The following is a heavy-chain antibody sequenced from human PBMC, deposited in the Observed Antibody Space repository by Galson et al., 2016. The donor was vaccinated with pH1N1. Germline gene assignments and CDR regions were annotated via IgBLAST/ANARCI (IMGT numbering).Heavy chain of an antibody. CDR1: GGSISRSSYY. CDR3: ARGRIDSAGSGSYYSNYYYGMAV. D-gene: IGHD3-10*01. V-gene: IGHV4-39*07. J-gene: IGHJ6*02. CDR2: IYYSWST. Sequence: SETLSLTCTVSGGSISRSSYYWDWIRQPPGKGLEWIGSIYYSWSTYYNPSLKSRVTISVDTSKNQFSLKLSSVTAADTAVYYCARGRIDSAGSGSYYSNYYYGMAVWGQGTTVTVSS.